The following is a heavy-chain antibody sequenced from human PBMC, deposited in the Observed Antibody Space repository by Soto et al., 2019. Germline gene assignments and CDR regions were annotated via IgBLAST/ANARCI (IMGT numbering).Heavy chain of an antibody. D-gene: IGHD5-12*01. CDR1: GFSFSTTGLA. CDR2: IYWHDDK. Sequence: PTLFNPTQTLPLTCTFSGFSFSTTGLAFGYIRQPPGGALEWLALIYWHDDKRFSPSLKTRLTITGDTSKNQAVVSLTNMDPGDTATYFCAHSDGGYEIIYFDFWGQGNQVTVS. V-gene: IGHV2-5*01. CDR3: AHSDGGYEIIYFDF. J-gene: IGHJ4*02.